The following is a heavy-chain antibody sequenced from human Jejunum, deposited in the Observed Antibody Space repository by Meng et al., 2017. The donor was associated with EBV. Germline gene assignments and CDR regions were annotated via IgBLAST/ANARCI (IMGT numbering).Heavy chain of an antibody. J-gene: IGHJ5*02. V-gene: IGHV1-69-2*01. CDR3: AMSWFGRINRFDP. Sequence: VQRVEAGAEVKKPGATVKISCKVSGYPFTDYYMHWVQQAPGKGLEWMGLVDPEDGETIYGEKFQGRVTLTADTSTETAYMELTSLRSDDTAVYYCAMSWFGRINRFDPWGQGTLVTVSS. CDR2: VDPEDGET. CDR1: GYPFTDYY. D-gene: IGHD3-16*01.